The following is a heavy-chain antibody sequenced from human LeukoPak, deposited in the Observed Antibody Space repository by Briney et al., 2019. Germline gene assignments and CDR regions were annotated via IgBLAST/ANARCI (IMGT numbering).Heavy chain of an antibody. D-gene: IGHD3-22*01. J-gene: IGHJ4*02. CDR1: GFTFSSYA. Sequence: GGSLRLSCAASGFTFSSYAMSWVRQAPGKGLEWVSAISGSGGSTYYADSVKGRFTISRDNSKNTLYLQMNSLRAEDTAVYYCAKDLTMIVVVITFDCWGQGTLVTVSS. CDR3: AKDLTMIVVVITFDC. CDR2: ISGSGGST. V-gene: IGHV3-23*01.